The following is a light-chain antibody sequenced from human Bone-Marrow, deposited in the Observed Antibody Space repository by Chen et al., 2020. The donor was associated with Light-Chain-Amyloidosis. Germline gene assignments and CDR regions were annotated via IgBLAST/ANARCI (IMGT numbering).Light chain of an antibody. CDR2: FNS. CDR1: RSSIGTNT. CDR3: QSYDSSLTGLV. J-gene: IGLJ2*01. Sequence: QSVLTQPPSASGTPGQRVTISCSGSRSSIGTNTVNWYQQFPGTAPKLLIYFNSQRPSGVPDRFSGSKSGTSASLAITGLQAEDEADYYCQSYDSSLTGLVFGGGTKLTVL. V-gene: IGLV1-44*01.